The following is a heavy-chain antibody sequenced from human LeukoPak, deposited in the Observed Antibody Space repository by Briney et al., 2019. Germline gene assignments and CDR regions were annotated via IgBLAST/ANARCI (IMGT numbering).Heavy chain of an antibody. CDR3: ARDFIDYGDEFYYYYGMDV. J-gene: IGHJ6*02. D-gene: IGHD4-17*01. CDR2: MYYSGST. V-gene: IGHV4-61*08. Sequence: SETLSLTCTVSGDSISRGDYYWGWIRQHPGKGLEWIGFMYYSGSTNYNPSLKSRVAISVDTSKNQFSLKLSSVTAADTAVYYCARDFIDYGDEFYYYYGMDVWGQGTTVTVSS. CDR1: GDSISRGDYY.